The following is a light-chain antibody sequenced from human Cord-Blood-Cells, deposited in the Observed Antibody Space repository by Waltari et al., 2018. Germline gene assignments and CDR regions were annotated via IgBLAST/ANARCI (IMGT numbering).Light chain of an antibody. J-gene: IGLJ1*01. CDR1: SSDVGGYNY. CDR3: SSYTSSSTPYV. CDR2: DVS. V-gene: IGLV2-14*01. Sequence: QSVLTQPASVSGLPGQSITIPCTGTSSDVGGYNYVSWYQQHPGKAPNRMIYDVSKRHSGVSNRFSGSKSGNTASLTSSGLQAEDEADYYCSSYTSSSTPYVFGTGTKVTVL.